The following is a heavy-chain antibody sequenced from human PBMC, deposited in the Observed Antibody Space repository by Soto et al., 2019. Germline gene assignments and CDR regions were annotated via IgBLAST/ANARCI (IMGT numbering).Heavy chain of an antibody. Sequence: QVQLVQSGAEVKKPGSSVKVSCKASGGTFSSYAISWVRQAPGQGLEWMGGIIPIFGTANYAQTFPARVTLTGDESTSQDYMELRSLSSEDTAVYYCATTDSIAAALRWFDPWGQGTLVTVSS. V-gene: IGHV1-69*01. D-gene: IGHD6-13*01. CDR1: GGTFSSYA. CDR2: IIPIFGTA. J-gene: IGHJ5*02. CDR3: ATTDSIAAALRWFDP.